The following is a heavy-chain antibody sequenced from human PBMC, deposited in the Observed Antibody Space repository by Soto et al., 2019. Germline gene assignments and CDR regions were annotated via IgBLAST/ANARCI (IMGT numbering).Heavy chain of an antibody. CDR1: GFTFSSYA. CDR3: ARGNYDFWSGYFAHNFDY. CDR2: ISYDGSNK. J-gene: IGHJ4*02. V-gene: IGHV3-30-3*01. D-gene: IGHD3-3*01. Sequence: GGSLRLSCAASGFTFSSYAMHWVRQAPGKGLEWVAVISYDGSNKYYADSVKGRFTISRDNSKNTLYPQMNSLRAEDTAVYYCARGNYDFWSGYFAHNFDYWGQGTLVTVSS.